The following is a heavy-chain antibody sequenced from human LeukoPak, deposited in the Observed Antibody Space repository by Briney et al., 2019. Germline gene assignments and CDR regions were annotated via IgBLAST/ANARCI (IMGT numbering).Heavy chain of an antibody. Sequence: GSLRLSCAASGFTFSSYWMNWVRQAPGKGLVWVSRIASDGSSTTYADSVKGRFSISRDNAKNTLYLQMNSLRVEDTAVYYCAKDHSSSTPYYYYGMDVWGQGITVTVSS. J-gene: IGHJ6*02. CDR1: GFTFSSYW. V-gene: IGHV3-74*01. D-gene: IGHD6-13*01. CDR2: IASDGSST. CDR3: AKDHSSSTPYYYYGMDV.